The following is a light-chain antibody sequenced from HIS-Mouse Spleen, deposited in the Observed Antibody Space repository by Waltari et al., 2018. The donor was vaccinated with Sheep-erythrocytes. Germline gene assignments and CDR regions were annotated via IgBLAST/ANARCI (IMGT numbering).Light chain of an antibody. J-gene: IGLJ2*01. CDR3: CSYTSSSTLDVV. V-gene: IGLV2-14*01. CDR2: EVS. Sequence: QSALTQPASVSGSPGQSITISCTGPSSDVGGYNYVPWYQQHPGKAPKLMIYEVSNRPSGVSNRFSGSKSGNTASLTISGLQAEDEADYYCCSYTSSSTLDVVFGGGTKLTVL. CDR1: SSDVGGYNY.